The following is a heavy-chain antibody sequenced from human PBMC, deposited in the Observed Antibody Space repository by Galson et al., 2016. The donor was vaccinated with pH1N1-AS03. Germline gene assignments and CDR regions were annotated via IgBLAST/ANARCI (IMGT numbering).Heavy chain of an antibody. V-gene: IGHV4-39*07. CDR1: GGSISSSAYY. J-gene: IGHJ2*01. CDR2: LYYGGST. D-gene: IGHD3-22*01. CDR3: AATYYDSSDDGGYFNL. Sequence: LTCTVSGGSISSSAYYWGWIRQPPGKGLEWIGSLYYGGSTYYNPSLKTRVTISVDTSKNHFSLKLNSVTAADTAVYYCAATYYDSSDDGGYFNLWGRGTLVSVSS.